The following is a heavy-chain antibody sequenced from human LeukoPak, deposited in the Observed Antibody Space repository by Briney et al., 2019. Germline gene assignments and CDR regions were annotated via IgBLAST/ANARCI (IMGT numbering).Heavy chain of an antibody. D-gene: IGHD4-17*01. CDR3: ARDRDYGDYGLN. V-gene: IGHV3-30*03. Sequence: GRSLRLSCAASGFTFSSYGMHWVRQAPGKGLEWVAVISYDGSNKYYADSVKGRFTISRDNSKNTLYLQMNSLRAEDTAVYYCARDRDYGDYGLNWGQGTLVTVSS. CDR2: ISYDGSNK. CDR1: GFTFSSYG. J-gene: IGHJ4*02.